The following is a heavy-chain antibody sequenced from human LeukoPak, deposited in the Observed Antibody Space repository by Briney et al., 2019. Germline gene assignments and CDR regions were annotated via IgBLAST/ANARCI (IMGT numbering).Heavy chain of an antibody. D-gene: IGHD3-3*01. V-gene: IGHV4-59*08. J-gene: IGHJ5*02. Sequence: SETLSLTCTVSGGSISSYYWSWIRQPPGKGLEWIGYIYYSGSTNYNPSLKSRVTISVDTSKNQFSLKLSPVTAADTAVYYCARLGYDFWSGYYTGNWFDPWGQGTLVTVSS. CDR1: GGSISSYY. CDR3: ARLGYDFWSGYYTGNWFDP. CDR2: IYYSGST.